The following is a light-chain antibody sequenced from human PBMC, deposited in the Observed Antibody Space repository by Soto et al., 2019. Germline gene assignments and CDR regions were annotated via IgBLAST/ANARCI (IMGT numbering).Light chain of an antibody. CDR3: QQYYRYPWT. Sequence: DIQMTQSPPTLSASVGDRVTITCRASQPISSWLAWYHQKPGKAPKLLIYDASNLESGVPSRFSGSGSGTEFTLTISSLQPDDFAVYYCQQYYRYPWTFGQGTKVDIK. J-gene: IGKJ1*01. CDR2: DAS. V-gene: IGKV1-5*01. CDR1: QPISSW.